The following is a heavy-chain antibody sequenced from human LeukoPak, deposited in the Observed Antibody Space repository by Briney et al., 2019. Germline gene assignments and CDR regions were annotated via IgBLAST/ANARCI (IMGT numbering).Heavy chain of an antibody. Sequence: ASVKVSCKASGYTFTSNNIDWVRQAPGQRLEWMGWMKPNNGNTGYAQKFRGRVTMTRDISITTAYMELSSLGSEDTAVYYCARAVTNYNPLDVWGKGTSVTVSS. CDR2: MKPNNGNT. J-gene: IGHJ6*04. CDR3: ARAVTNYNPLDV. D-gene: IGHD4/OR15-4a*01. CDR1: GYTFTSNN. V-gene: IGHV1-8*01.